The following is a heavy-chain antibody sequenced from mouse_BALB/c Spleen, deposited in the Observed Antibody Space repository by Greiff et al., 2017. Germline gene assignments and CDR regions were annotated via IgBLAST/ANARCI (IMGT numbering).Heavy chain of an antibody. D-gene: IGHD2-3*01. J-gene: IGHJ4*01. CDR1: GFTFSSYA. CDR2: ISSGGST. Sequence: EVNVVESGGGLVKPGGSLKLSCAASGFTFSSYAMSWVRQTPEKRLEWVASISSGGSTYYPDSVKGRFTISRDNARNILYLQMSSLRSEDTAMYYCARVDDGYSYAMDYWGQGTSVTVSS. V-gene: IGHV5-6-5*01. CDR3: ARVDDGYSYAMDY.